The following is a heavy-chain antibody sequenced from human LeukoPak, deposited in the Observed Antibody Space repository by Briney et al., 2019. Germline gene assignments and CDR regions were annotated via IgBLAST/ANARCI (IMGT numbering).Heavy chain of an antibody. J-gene: IGHJ6*03. CDR1: GYTVTSYF. V-gene: IGHV1-46*01. CDR2: INPSGSST. Sequence: GASVKVSCKASGYTVTSYFMHWVRQAPRQGLEWMGIINPSGSSTSYAQKCQGRVTMTWDTSTSTVYMELSSLRSDDTAVYYCARGRDGNWNYNYYYIDVWGKGTTVTVSS. CDR3: ARGRDGNWNYNYYYIDV. D-gene: IGHD1-1*01.